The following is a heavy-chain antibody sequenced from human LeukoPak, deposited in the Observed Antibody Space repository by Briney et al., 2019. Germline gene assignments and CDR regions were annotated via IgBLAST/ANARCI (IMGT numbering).Heavy chain of an antibody. V-gene: IGHV3-30*02. Sequence: PGGSLRLSCAASGFTFSTYGMHWVRQAPGKGLEWVAFIRYDGSNKYYADSVKGRFTISRDNSKNTLSLQMNSLRAEDTAVYYCAKDLAAEGTGSFDCWGQGTLVTVSS. CDR1: GFTFSTYG. CDR3: AKDLAAEGTGSFDC. D-gene: IGHD6-13*01. CDR2: IRYDGSNK. J-gene: IGHJ4*02.